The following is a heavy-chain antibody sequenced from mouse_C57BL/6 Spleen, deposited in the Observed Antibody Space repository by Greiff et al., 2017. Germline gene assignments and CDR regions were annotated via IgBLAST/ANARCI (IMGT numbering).Heavy chain of an antibody. D-gene: IGHD1-1*01. J-gene: IGHJ2*01. CDR1: GYTFTSYC. V-gene: IGHV1-64*01. CDR2: IHPNSGST. CDR3: AIEGFINTVVESFAY. Sequence: VQLQQPGAELVKPGASVKMSCKASGYTFTSYCITWVKQMPGQGLEWIGMIHPNSGSTNYNEKFTSKATLTVDKSSSTAFLPLHSLPSEDSSVYYCAIEGFINTVVESFAYWGQGTTLTVSS.